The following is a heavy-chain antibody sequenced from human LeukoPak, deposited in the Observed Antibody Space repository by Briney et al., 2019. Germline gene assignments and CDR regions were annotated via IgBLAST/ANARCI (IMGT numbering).Heavy chain of an antibody. Sequence: SVKVSCKASGGTFGNYAIRWVRQAPGQGLEWMGAITPISGTANYAQKFQGRITITTDESTSTAYMELSSLGSEDTAVYYCARTQWLVDYYYYYYMDVWGKGTTVTVSS. J-gene: IGHJ6*03. CDR1: GGTFGNYA. CDR3: ARTQWLVDYYYYYYMDV. V-gene: IGHV1-69*05. CDR2: ITPISGTA. D-gene: IGHD6-19*01.